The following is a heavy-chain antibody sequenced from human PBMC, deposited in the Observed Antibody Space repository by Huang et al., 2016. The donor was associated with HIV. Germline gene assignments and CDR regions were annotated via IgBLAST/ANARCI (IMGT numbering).Heavy chain of an antibody. Sequence: QVQLKQWGAGLLKPSETLSLTCAEYGGAFRGSSWTWIRQFPEKGLEWIGDITHNGKIIYNPSLSARFTISTDTSKNHFSLHLTSVTAADTALYYCARGFNYYASDNLGVYYFDSWGLGTLVTVSP. J-gene: IGHJ4*02. D-gene: IGHD3-10*01. CDR1: GGAFRGSS. CDR3: ARGFNYYASDNLGVYYFDS. V-gene: IGHV4-34*02. CDR2: ITHNGKI.